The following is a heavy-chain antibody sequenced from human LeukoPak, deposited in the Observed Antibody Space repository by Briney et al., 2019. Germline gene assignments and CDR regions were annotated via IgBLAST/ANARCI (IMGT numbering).Heavy chain of an antibody. D-gene: IGHD3-22*01. J-gene: IGHJ4*02. V-gene: IGHV4-4*07. CDR1: GGSISSYY. CDR3: ARSSPHYYDSSGYYWEFDY. CDR2: IYTSGST. Sequence: SETLSLTFTVSGGSISSYYWGWIRQPAGKGMEWIGRIYTSGSTNYNPSLKSRVTMSVDTSKNQFSLKLSSVTAADTAVYYCARSSPHYYDSSGYYWEFDYWGQGTLVTVSS.